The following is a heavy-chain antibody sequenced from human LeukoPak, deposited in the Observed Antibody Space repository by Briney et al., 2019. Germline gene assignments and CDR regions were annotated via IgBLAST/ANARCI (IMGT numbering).Heavy chain of an antibody. D-gene: IGHD3-22*01. CDR1: GGSIGTYY. CDR2: VYYSGST. V-gene: IGHV4-59*12. Sequence: PSETLSLTCTVSGGSIGTYYWSWIRQPPGKGLEWIGYVYYSGSTNYSPSLKSRVTISVDTSKNQFSLKLTSVTAADTAVYYCARYYYDGSGYYPVADYWGQGTLVTVSP. CDR3: ARYYYDGSGYYPVADY. J-gene: IGHJ4*02.